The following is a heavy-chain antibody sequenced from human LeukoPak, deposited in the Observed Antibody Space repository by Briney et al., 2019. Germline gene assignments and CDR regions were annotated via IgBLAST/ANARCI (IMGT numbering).Heavy chain of an antibody. Sequence: AAVQVSCKASGYTFDTYGISWVRQAPGQGIEWIGLISADNVNTNYAQKAQGRVTMTTDTSTNTAYMELRSLRSDDTAVYYCARGTNPPYFDSWGQGTLVTASS. D-gene: IGHD2-8*01. CDR2: ISADNVNT. CDR1: GYTFDTYG. V-gene: IGHV1-18*01. CDR3: ARGTNPPYFDS. J-gene: IGHJ4*02.